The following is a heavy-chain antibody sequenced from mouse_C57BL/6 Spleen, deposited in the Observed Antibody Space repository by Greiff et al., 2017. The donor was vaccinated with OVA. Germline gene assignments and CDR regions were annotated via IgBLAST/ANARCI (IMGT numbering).Heavy chain of an antibody. CDR3: ARPRLGWYFDV. J-gene: IGHJ1*03. CDR1: GYTFTSYW. D-gene: IGHD4-1*01. V-gene: IGHV1-64*01. Sequence: QVQLQQPGAELVKPGASVKLSCKASGYTFTSYWMHWVKQRPGQGLEWIGMIHPNSGSTNYNEKFKSKVTLTVDKSSSTAYMQLSSLTSEDSAVYYCARPRLGWYFDVWGTGTTVTVSS. CDR2: IHPNSGST.